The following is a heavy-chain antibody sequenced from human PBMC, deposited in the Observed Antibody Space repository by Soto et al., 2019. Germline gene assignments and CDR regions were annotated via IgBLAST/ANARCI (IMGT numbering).Heavy chain of an antibody. J-gene: IGHJ6*03. V-gene: IGHV3-48*03. CDR2: ISSSGSTI. D-gene: IGHD3-10*01. Sequence: GGSLRLSCAASGFTFSSYEMNWVRQAPGKGLEWVSYISSSGSTIYYADSVKGRFTISRDNAKNSLYLQMNSLRAEDTAVYYCARRGWFGELTIDYYMDVWGKGTTVTVSS. CDR3: ARRGWFGELTIDYYMDV. CDR1: GFTFSSYE.